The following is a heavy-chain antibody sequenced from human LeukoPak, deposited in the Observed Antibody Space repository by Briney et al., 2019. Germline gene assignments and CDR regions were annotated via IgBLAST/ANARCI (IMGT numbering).Heavy chain of an antibody. CDR2: ISSSSSYI. Sequence: PGGSLRLSCAASGFTFSSYSMNWVRQAPGKGLEWVSSISSSSSYIYYADSVKGRFTISRDNAKNSLYLQMNSLRAEDTAVYYCARDLGYYDGSGRWRWYFDYWGQGTLVTVSS. V-gene: IGHV3-21*01. CDR1: GFTFSSYS. CDR3: ARDLGYYDGSGRWRWYFDY. J-gene: IGHJ4*02. D-gene: IGHD3-22*01.